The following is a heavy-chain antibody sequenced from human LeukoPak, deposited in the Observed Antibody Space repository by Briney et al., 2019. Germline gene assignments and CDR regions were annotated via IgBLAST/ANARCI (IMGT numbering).Heavy chain of an antibody. CDR3: ARVTSRFWTGYYDPFDI. Sequence: ASVKVSCKASGYTFTSYDINWVRQATGQGLEWMGWMNPNSGNTGYAQKFQGRVTMTRNTSISTAYMELSSLRSEDTAVYYCARVTSRFWTGYYDPFDIWGQGTMVTVSS. CDR2: MNPNSGNT. D-gene: IGHD3/OR15-3a*01. V-gene: IGHV1-8*01. J-gene: IGHJ3*02. CDR1: GYTFTSYD.